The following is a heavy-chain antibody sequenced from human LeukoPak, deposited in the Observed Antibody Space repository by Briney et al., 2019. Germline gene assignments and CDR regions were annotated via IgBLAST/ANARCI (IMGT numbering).Heavy chain of an antibody. J-gene: IGHJ6*03. CDR3: ARRRGGSYAGRYYYYYYYMDV. CDR1: GGSITSYY. CDR2: IYYSGST. V-gene: IGHV4-59*12. D-gene: IGHD1-26*01. Sequence: PSETLSLTCTVSGGSITSYYWSWIRQPPGKGLEWIGYIYYSGSTNYNPSLKSRDTISVDTSKNQFSLKLSSVTAADTAVYYCARRRGGSYAGRYYYYYYYMDVWGKGTTVTISS.